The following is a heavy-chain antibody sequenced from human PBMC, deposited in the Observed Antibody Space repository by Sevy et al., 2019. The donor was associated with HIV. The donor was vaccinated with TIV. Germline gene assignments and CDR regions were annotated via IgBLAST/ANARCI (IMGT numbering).Heavy chain of an antibody. CDR1: GFSFSSYA. Sequence: GGSLRLSCAGSGFSFSSYAMSWVRQAPGKGLEWVSTISSGGSRYSADSVEGRFTISGDSSKNRLYLQMNSRGGEDTAVYYWARGQYSYGFLFDLWGQGTLVTVSS. CDR2: ISSGGSR. D-gene: IGHD5-18*01. J-gene: IGHJ4*02. CDR3: ARGQYSYGFLFDL. V-gene: IGHV3-23*01.